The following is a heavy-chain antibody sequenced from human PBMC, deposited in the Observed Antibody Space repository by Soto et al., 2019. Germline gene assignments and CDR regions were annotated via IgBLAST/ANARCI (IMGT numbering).Heavy chain of an antibody. J-gene: IGHJ5*02. V-gene: IGHV4-34*01. D-gene: IGHD7-27*01. CDR2: INHSGST. Sequence: SATLSLTCAVYGGSFSGYYWSWIRQPPGKGLWWIGEINHSGSTNYNPSLNSRVTISVDTSKDQLSLKRSTVTAAETAVYYCASRVVTGDNWFDPWGQVTVVTV. CDR3: ASRVVTGDNWFDP. CDR1: GGSFSGYY.